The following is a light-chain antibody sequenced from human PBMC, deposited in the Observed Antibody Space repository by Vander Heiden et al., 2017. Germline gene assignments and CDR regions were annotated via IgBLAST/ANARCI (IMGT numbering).Light chain of an antibody. CDR3: QSYDSSLSGWV. CDR1: SSNIGAGYD. V-gene: IGLV1-40*01. Sequence: SVLPQPPPVSWAPRPRVTISCTGSSSNIGAGYDVHWYQQLPGTAPKLLIYGNSNRPSGAPDRFSGSKSGTSASLAITGLQAEDEADYYCQSYDSSLSGWVFGGGTKLTVL. J-gene: IGLJ3*02. CDR2: GNS.